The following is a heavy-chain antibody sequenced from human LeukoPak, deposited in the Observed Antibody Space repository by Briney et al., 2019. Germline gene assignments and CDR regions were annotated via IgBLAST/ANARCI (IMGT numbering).Heavy chain of an antibody. Sequence: ASVKVSCKVSGYTLTELSMHWVRQAPGKGLEWMGGFDPEDGETIYAQKFQGRVTMTEDTSTDTAYMGLSSLRSEDTAVYYCATTAEGATIFGVVLAQYGMDVWGQGTTVTVSS. V-gene: IGHV1-24*01. J-gene: IGHJ6*02. D-gene: IGHD3-3*01. CDR1: GYTLTELS. CDR3: ATTAEGATIFGVVLAQYGMDV. CDR2: FDPEDGET.